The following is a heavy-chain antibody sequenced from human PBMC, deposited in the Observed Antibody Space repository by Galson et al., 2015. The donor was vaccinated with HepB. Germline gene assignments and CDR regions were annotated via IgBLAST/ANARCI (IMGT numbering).Heavy chain of an antibody. Sequence: SLRLSCAGSGFTFSSYGMRWVRQAPGKGLEWVAGIWYDGSNKYYADSVKGRFIISRDNSEDTMSLQVNNLRAEDTAMYYCARAQMSMMIGYFDYWGQGILVTVSS. CDR2: IWYDGSNK. CDR3: ARAQMSMMIGYFDY. J-gene: IGHJ4*02. D-gene: IGHD3-22*01. V-gene: IGHV3-33*01. CDR1: GFTFSSYG.